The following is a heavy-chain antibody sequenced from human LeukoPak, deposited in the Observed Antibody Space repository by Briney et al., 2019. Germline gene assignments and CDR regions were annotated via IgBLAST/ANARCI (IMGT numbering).Heavy chain of an antibody. CDR2: INPNSGGT. CDR1: GYTFTGYY. Sequence: GAXVXXSCKASGYTFTGYYMHWVRQAPGQGVEWMGRINPNSGGTNYAQKLQGRVTMPRHTSISTAYMELSRLRSDDTAVYYCASLGGVAAASRLGAFDIWGQGTMVTVSS. V-gene: IGHV1-2*06. J-gene: IGHJ3*02. D-gene: IGHD6-13*01. CDR3: ASLGGVAAASRLGAFDI.